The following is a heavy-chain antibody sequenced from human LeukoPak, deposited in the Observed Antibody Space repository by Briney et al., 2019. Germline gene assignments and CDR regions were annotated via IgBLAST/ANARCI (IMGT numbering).Heavy chain of an antibody. V-gene: IGHV3-48*02. Sequence: PGGSLRLSCAASGFTFSSYSMNWVRQAPGKGLEWVSYISSSSSTIYYADSVKGRFTISTDNAKNSLYLQMNSLRDEDTAVYYCARDPANSSSWYGGNDYWGQGTLVTVSS. D-gene: IGHD6-13*01. J-gene: IGHJ4*02. CDR3: ARDPANSSSWYGGNDY. CDR1: GFTFSSYS. CDR2: ISSSSSTI.